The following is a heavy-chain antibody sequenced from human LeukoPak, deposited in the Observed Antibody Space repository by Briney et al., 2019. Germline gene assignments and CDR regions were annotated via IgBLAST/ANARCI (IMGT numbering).Heavy chain of an antibody. CDR2: TYHSGST. D-gene: IGHD6-6*01. Sequence: PSETLSLTCTVSGGSISSYYWRWIRQPPGKGLEWIGSTYHSGSTYYNPSLKSRVTISVDTSKNQFSLKLSSVTAADTAVYYCARRLYSSSYWYFDLWGRGTLVTVSS. CDR3: ARRLYSSSYWYFDL. J-gene: IGHJ2*01. CDR1: GGSISSYY. V-gene: IGHV4-59*08.